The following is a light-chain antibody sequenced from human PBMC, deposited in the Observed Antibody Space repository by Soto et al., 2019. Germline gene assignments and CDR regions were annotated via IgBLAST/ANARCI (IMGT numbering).Light chain of an antibody. CDR3: QQYGSSPWT. J-gene: IGKJ1*01. CDR1: QSVSNN. Sequence: EIVMTQSPATLSVSPGERATLSCRASQSVSNNLAWYQRKPGQAPRLLIYGASTRATGIPARFSGSGSGTDFTLTISRLEPEDFAVYYCQQYGSSPWTFGQGTKV. V-gene: IGKV3-15*01. CDR2: GAS.